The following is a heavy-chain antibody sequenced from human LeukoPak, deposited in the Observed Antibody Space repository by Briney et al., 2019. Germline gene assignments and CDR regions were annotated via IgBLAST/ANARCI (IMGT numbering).Heavy chain of an antibody. D-gene: IGHD2-2*01. CDR3: ARLLIVVVPAAIYPTYYFDY. CDR2: LYYSGST. J-gene: IGHJ4*02. CDR1: GGSISSSSYY. Sequence: SETLSLTCTVSGGSISSSSYYWGWIRQPPGKGLEWIGSLYYSGSTYYNPSLESRATISVDTSKNQFSLRLSSVTAADTAVYYCARLLIVVVPAAIYPTYYFDYWGQGTLVTVSS. V-gene: IGHV4-39*01.